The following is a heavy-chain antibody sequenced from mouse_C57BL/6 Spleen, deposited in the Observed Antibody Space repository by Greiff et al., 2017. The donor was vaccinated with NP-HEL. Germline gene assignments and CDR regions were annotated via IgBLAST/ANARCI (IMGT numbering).Heavy chain of an antibody. V-gene: IGHV14-4*01. D-gene: IGHD1-1*01. J-gene: IGHJ1*03. CDR3: RSYYGSSWYFDV. CDR2: IDPENGDT. CDR1: GFNIKDDY. Sequence: VQLQQSGAELVRPGASVKLSCTASGFNIKDDYMHWVKQRPEQGLEWIGWIDPENGDTEYASKFQGKATITADTSSNTAYLQLSSLTSEDTAVYYCRSYYGSSWYFDVWGTGTTVTVSS.